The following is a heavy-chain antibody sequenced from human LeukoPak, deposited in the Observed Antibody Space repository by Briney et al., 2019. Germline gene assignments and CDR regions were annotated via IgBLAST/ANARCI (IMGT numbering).Heavy chain of an antibody. CDR2: IYYSGST. CDR1: GGSISSYY. CDR3: ARHPGTDHSDY. D-gene: IGHD1-1*01. V-gene: IGHV4-59*08. Sequence: SETLSLTCTVSGGSISSYYWSWIRQPPGKGLEWIGYIYYSGSTNYNPSLKSRVTISVDTSKNQFSLKLSSVTAADTAVYYCARHPGTDHSDYWGQGTLVTVSS. J-gene: IGHJ4*02.